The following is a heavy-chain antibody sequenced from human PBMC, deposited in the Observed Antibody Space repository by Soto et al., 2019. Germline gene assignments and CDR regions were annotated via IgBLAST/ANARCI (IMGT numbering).Heavy chain of an antibody. CDR3: AREGSGSYYSPSDFDY. CDR2: ISSSSSYI. CDR1: GFTFSSYS. Sequence: PGGSLRLSCAASGFTFSSYSMNWVRQAPGKGLEWVSSISSSSSYIYYADSVKGRFTISRDNAKNSLYLQMNSLRAEDTAVYYCAREGSGSYYSPSDFDYWGQGTLVTVSS. J-gene: IGHJ4*02. V-gene: IGHV3-21*01. D-gene: IGHD3-10*01.